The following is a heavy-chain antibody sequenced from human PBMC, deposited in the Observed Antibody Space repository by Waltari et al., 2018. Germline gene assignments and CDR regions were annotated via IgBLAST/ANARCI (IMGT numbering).Heavy chain of an antibody. J-gene: IGHJ4*02. CDR2: IYYRGTP. D-gene: IGHD6-19*01. CDR1: GASLNSDY. V-gene: IGHV4-59*01. CDR3: ARGHSTGWYLTN. Sequence: QVQLLESGPGLVRPSQPLSVTFNVSGASLNSDYWSWVRQAPGKGLEWIGYIYYRGTPNYNPSLRGRISISIDTSKIQFSLTVNYVTAADTGVYYCARGHSTGWYLTNWGRGTLVTVSS.